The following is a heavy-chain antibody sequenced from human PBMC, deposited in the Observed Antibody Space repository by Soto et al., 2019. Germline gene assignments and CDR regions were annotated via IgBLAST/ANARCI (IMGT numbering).Heavy chain of an antibody. J-gene: IGHJ6*02. V-gene: IGHV3-74*01. CDR3: ARRDQIAYYYGMDV. CDR2: INSDGSIT. D-gene: IGHD2-21*01. CDR1: AFTFSSYW. Sequence: EVQLVESGGGLVQPGGSLRLSCAASAFTFSSYWMNWVRQAPGKGPVWVSRINSDGSITGYADSVKGRFTISRDNAKNTLYLQMHSLSAEDAAVYYCARRDQIAYYYGMDVWGQGTTVTVSS.